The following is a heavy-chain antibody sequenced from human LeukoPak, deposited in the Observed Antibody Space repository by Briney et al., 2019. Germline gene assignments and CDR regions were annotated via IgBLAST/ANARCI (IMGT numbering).Heavy chain of an antibody. CDR1: GGTFSNYA. CDR3: ARGHAGGYSGSYYGY. D-gene: IGHD1-26*01. CDR2: IIPIFGTA. V-gene: IGHV1-69*13. J-gene: IGHJ4*02. Sequence: GASVKVSCKASGGTFSNYAISWVRQAPGQGLEWMGEIIPIFGTANYAQKFQDRVTITADEPTSTAYMELSSLRSEDTAVYYCARGHAGGYSGSYYGYWGQGTLVTVSS.